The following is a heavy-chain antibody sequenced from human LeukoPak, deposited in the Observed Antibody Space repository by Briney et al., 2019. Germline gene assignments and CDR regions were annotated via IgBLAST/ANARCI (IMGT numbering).Heavy chain of an antibody. Sequence: GGSLRLSCAASGFTSSSYGMHWVRQAPGKGLEWVAFIRYDGSNKYYADSVKGRFTISRDNSKNTLYLQMNSLRAEDTAVYYCARTWIQLWLVGYWGQGTLVTVSS. CDR3: ARTWIQLWLVGY. V-gene: IGHV3-30*02. CDR1: GFTSSSYG. J-gene: IGHJ4*02. D-gene: IGHD5-18*01. CDR2: IRYDGSNK.